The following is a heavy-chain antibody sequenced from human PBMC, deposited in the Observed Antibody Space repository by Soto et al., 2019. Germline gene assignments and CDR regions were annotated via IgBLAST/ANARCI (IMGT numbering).Heavy chain of an antibody. D-gene: IGHD3-3*01. Sequence: EVQLVESGGGLVQPGGSLRLSCAASGFTVSSNYMSWVRQAPGKGLEWVSVIYSGGSTYYADSVKGRFTISRHNSKNTLYLQMNSLRAEDTAVYYCASTRARFLEWLPPGYMDVWGKGTTVTVSS. J-gene: IGHJ6*03. CDR3: ASTRARFLEWLPPGYMDV. CDR1: GFTVSSNY. V-gene: IGHV3-53*04. CDR2: IYSGGST.